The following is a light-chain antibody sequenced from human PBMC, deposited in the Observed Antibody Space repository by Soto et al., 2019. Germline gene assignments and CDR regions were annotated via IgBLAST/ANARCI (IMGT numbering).Light chain of an antibody. CDR2: GAS. J-gene: IGKJ1*01. V-gene: IGKV3-20*01. Sequence: EIVLTQSPGTLSLSPGERATLSCRASQSVSSSYLAWYQQKPGQAPRLLIYGASSRATGIPDRFSGSGSGTDFTLTISSLEPEDFEVYYCQQYGSSPTTFGQGTKVEIK. CDR3: QQYGSSPTT. CDR1: QSVSSSY.